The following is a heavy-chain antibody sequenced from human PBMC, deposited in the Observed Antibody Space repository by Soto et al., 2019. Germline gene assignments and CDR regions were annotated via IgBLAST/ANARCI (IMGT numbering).Heavy chain of an antibody. CDR3: AKEYGSTWIDH. D-gene: IGHD6-13*01. J-gene: IGHJ4*02. CDR1: GLTFSTYG. V-gene: IGHV3-30*18. CDR2: MSYDGTKE. Sequence: GGSLRLSCAASGLTFSTYGMHWVRQAPGKGLEWVAAMSYDGTKEYYVDSVKGRFTISRDNSRNTLFLQLNSLRAEDTAVYYCAKEYGSTWIDHWGQGTLVTVSS.